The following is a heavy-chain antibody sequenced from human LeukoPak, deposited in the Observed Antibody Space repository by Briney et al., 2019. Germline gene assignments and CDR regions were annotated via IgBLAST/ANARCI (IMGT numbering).Heavy chain of an antibody. J-gene: IGHJ2*01. Sequence: KXSCKVSGYTLTELSMHWVRQAPGKGLEWMGGFDPEDGETIYAQKFQGRVTMTRDTSTSTVYMELSSLRSEDTAVYYCARGELRYFDLWGRGTLVTVSS. CDR2: FDPEDGET. V-gene: IGHV1-24*01. CDR3: ARGELRYFDL. CDR1: GYTLTELS. D-gene: IGHD1-26*01.